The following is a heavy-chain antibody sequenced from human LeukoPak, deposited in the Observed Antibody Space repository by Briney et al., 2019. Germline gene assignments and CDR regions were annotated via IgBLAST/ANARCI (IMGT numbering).Heavy chain of an antibody. CDR2: ISGSGGST. Sequence: GGSLSLSCAASGFTFSSYAMSWVRQAPGKGLEWVSAISGSGGSTYYADSVQGRFTISRDNSKNTLYLQMNSLRAEDTAVYYCAKEARYDSSGYLGYWGQGTLVTVSS. D-gene: IGHD3-22*01. V-gene: IGHV3-23*01. CDR3: AKEARYDSSGYLGY. CDR1: GFTFSSYA. J-gene: IGHJ4*02.